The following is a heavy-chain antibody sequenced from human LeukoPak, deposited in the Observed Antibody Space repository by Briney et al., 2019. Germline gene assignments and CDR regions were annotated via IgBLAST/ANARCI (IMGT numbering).Heavy chain of an antibody. CDR3: ATQYYYDSSGDY. J-gene: IGHJ4*02. CDR1: GGTFSSYA. Sequence: SVKISCKASGGTFSSYAISWVRQAPGQGLEWMGGIIPIFGTANYAQKFQGRVTITTDESTSTAYMELSSLRSEDTAVYYCATQYYYDSSGDYWGQGTLVTVSS. CDR2: IIPIFGTA. V-gene: IGHV1-69*05. D-gene: IGHD3-22*01.